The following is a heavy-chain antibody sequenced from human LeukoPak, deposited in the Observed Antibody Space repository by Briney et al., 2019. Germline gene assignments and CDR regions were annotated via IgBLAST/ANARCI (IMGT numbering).Heavy chain of an antibody. CDR1: GGSITSSSYY. J-gene: IGHJ6*02. CDR2: LYNSGST. Sequence: SETLSLTCTVSGGSITSSSYYWGWIRQPPGKGLEWIGSLYNSGSTYYNPSLKSRVTISVDTSKNQFSLKLSSVTAADTAVYYCAKDRVAGTSWDYYHYGIDVWGQGTTVTVSS. V-gene: IGHV4-39*07. CDR3: AKDRVAGTSWDYYHYGIDV. D-gene: IGHD2-15*01.